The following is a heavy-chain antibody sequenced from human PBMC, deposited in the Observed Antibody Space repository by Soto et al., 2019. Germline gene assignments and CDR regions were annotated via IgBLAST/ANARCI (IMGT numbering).Heavy chain of an antibody. CDR2: IYYSGST. V-gene: IGHV4-59*08. CDR3: ARTIAARPYFDY. CDR1: GGSISSYY. Sequence: SETLSLTCTVSGGSISSYYWSWIRQPPGKGLEWIGYIYYSGSTNYNPSLKSRVTISVDTSKNQFSLKLSSVTAADTAVYYCARTIAARPYFDYWGQGTLVTVSS. D-gene: IGHD6-6*01. J-gene: IGHJ4*02.